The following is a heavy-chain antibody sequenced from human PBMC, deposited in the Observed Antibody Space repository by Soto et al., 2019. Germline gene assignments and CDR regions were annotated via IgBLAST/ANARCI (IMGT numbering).Heavy chain of an antibody. Sequence: ASETLSLTCTVSGGSISSSSYYWGWIRQPPGKGLEWIGSIYYSGSTYYNPSLKSRVTISVDTSKNQFSLKLSSVTAADTAVYSCPRDIDAVAGMSFDYWGPGTLVTVSS. CDR3: PRDIDAVAGMSFDY. V-gene: IGHV4-39*01. CDR1: GGSISSSSYY. J-gene: IGHJ4*02. CDR2: IYYSGST. D-gene: IGHD6-19*01.